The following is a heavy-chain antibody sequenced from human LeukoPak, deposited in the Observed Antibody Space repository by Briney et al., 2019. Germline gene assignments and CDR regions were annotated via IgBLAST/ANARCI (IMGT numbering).Heavy chain of an antibody. CDR3: AKDWEVVGATGPFDY. CDR1: GFTFSTYG. D-gene: IGHD1-26*01. V-gene: IGHV3-30*18. Sequence: GGSLRLSCAASGFTFSTYGMHWVRQAPGKGLEWVAVISYDGSNKYYADSVKGRFTISRDNSKNTLYLQMNSLRAEDTAVYYCAKDWEVVGATGPFDYWGQGTLVTVSS. J-gene: IGHJ4*02. CDR2: ISYDGSNK.